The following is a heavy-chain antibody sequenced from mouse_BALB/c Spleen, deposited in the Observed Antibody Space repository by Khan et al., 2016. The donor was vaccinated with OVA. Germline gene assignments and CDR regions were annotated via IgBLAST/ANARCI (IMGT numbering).Heavy chain of an antibody. V-gene: IGHV1S29*02. CDR1: GYTFTDYN. CDR3: VRAGYGSFGF. D-gene: IGHD1-2*01. CDR2: IFPNTGGT. Sequence: VRLQQSGPELVKPGASVKISCKASGYTFTDYNMDWVRQSQGESLEWIGYIFPNTGGTGYNQKFKTKATLTVDSSSSTAYMEFRNLTSHDSAVYCCVRAGYGSFGFWGQGTLVTVSA. J-gene: IGHJ3*01.